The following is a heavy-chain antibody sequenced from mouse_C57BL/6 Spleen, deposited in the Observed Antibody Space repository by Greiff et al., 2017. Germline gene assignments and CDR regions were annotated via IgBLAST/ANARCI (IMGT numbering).Heavy chain of an antibody. CDR2: ISSGGSYT. V-gene: IGHV5-6*01. D-gene: IGHD1-1*01. CDR3: ARHPLITTVGYFDY. J-gene: IGHJ2*01. CDR1: GFTFSSYG. Sequence: EVHLVESGGDLVKPGGSLKLSCAASGFTFSSYGMSWVRQTPDKRLEWVATISSGGSYTYYPDSVKGRFTISRDNAKNTLYLQMSSLKSEDTAMYYCARHPLITTVGYFDYWGQGTTLTVSS.